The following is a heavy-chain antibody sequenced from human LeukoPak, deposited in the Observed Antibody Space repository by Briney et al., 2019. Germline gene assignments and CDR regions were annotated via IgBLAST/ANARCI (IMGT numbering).Heavy chain of an antibody. D-gene: IGHD3-10*01. V-gene: IGHV3-23*01. J-gene: IGHJ4*02. Sequence: GGSLRLSCAASGFTFSSYAMSWVRQAPGKGLEWVSGISGSGGSTYYADPVKGRFTISRDNSKNTLFLQMNSLRAEDTAVYYCAKPVIYGSEQSDYWGQGTLVTVSS. CDR3: AKPVIYGSEQSDY. CDR1: GFTFSSYA. CDR2: ISGSGGST.